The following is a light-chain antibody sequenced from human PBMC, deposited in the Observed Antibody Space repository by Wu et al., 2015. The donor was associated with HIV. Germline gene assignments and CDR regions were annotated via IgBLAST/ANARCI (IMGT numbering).Light chain of an antibody. CDR2: GAS. CDR3: QQYGSSPPLT. J-gene: IGKJ4*01. Sequence: EIVMTQSPATLSVSPGERATLSCRASQSVSSNLAWYQQKPGQAPRLLIYGASTRATGIPARFSGSGSGTDFTLTISRLEPEDFAVYYCQQYGSSPPLTFGGGTKMEIK. CDR1: QSVSSN. V-gene: IGKV3-15*01.